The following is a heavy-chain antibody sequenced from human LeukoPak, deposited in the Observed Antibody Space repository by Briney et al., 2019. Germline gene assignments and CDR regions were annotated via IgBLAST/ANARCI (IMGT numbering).Heavy chain of an antibody. CDR1: GFTVSSNY. V-gene: IGHV3-66*01. D-gene: IGHD3-10*01. Sequence: PGGSLRLSCAASGFTVSSNYMSWVRQAPGKWLEWVSVIYSGGSTYYADSVKGRFTISRDNSKNTLYLQMNSLRAEDTAVYYCARDRLWFGDYYYGMDVWGQGTTVTVSS. CDR3: ARDRLWFGDYYYGMDV. J-gene: IGHJ6*02. CDR2: IYSGGST.